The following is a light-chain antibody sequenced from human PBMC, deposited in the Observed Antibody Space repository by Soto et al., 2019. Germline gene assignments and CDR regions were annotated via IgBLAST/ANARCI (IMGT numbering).Light chain of an antibody. CDR3: QQLSYPPIT. CDR2: AAS. Sequence: DIYVTQSPCSFSSSIGYGVTVTCRASRGISTSLAWYQEKPGKAPKLLIYAASTLQSGVPSRFSGSVSGTEFSLTISSLQPEDFATYYCQQLSYPPITFGQGTRLE. CDR1: RGISTS. V-gene: IGKV1-9*01. J-gene: IGKJ5*01.